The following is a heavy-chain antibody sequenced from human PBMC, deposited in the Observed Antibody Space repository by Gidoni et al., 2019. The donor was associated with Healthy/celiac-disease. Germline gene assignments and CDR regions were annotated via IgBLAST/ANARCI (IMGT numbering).Heavy chain of an antibody. J-gene: IGHJ4*02. CDR2: IYYSGST. Sequence: QVQLQESGPGLVKPSETLSLTCTVPGGSISSYYWSWIRQPPGKGLEWIGYIYYSGSTNYNPPLKSRVTISVDTSKNQFSLKLSSVTAADTAVYYCAREVSDWYYYGSGSDRWFDYWGQGTLVTVSS. CDR1: GGSISSYY. CDR3: AREVSDWYYYGSGSDRWFDY. D-gene: IGHD3-10*01. V-gene: IGHV4-59*01.